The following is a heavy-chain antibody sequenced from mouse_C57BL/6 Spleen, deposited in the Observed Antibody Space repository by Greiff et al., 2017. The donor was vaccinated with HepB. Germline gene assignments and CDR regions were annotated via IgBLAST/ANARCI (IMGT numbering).Heavy chain of an antibody. CDR3: ASPTFHGSSYWFAY. CDR1: GYTFTSYW. CDR2: IDPSDSYT. J-gene: IGHJ3*01. Sequence: QVQLQQPGAELVMPGASVKLSCKASGYTFTSYWMHWVKQRPGQGLEWIGEIDPSDSYTNYNQKFKGKSTLTVDKSYSTAYMQLSSLTSEDSVLYYRASPTFHGSSYWFAYWGQETLVTVSA. D-gene: IGHD1-1*01. V-gene: IGHV1-69*01.